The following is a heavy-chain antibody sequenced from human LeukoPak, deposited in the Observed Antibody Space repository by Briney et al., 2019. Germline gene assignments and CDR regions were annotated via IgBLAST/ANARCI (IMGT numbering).Heavy chain of an antibody. Sequence: PGGSLRLSCAASGFTFSDYYMSWIRQAPGKGLEWVSYISSSSSYTNYADSLKGRFTISRDKAKNSLYLQMNSLRAEDTAVYYCAGGSGKKLWLSDFDYWGQGTLVTVSS. CDR3: AGGSGKKLWLSDFDY. D-gene: IGHD5-18*01. V-gene: IGHV3-11*05. J-gene: IGHJ4*02. CDR1: GFTFSDYY. CDR2: ISSSSSYT.